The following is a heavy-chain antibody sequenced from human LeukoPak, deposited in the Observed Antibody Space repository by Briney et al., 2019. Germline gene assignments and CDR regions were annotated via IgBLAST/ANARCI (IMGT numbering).Heavy chain of an antibody. CDR1: GFTFSDYY. Sequence: GGSLRLSCAASGFTFSDYYMSWIRQAPGKGLECVSYISSSGNTTYHADSVKGRFTISRDNAKNSLYLQMNSLRAEDTAVYYCARDSSGWYSTWGQGTLVTVSS. CDR3: ARDSSGWYST. D-gene: IGHD6-19*01. V-gene: IGHV3-11*04. J-gene: IGHJ5*02. CDR2: ISSSGNTT.